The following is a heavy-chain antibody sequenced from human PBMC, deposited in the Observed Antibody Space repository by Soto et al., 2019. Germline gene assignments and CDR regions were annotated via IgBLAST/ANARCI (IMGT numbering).Heavy chain of an antibody. Sequence: QVQLVQSGAEVRQPASSVKVSCKTSGGTFSSYAISWVRQAPGQGLEWMGGIVPIVGTTTYAQKFQGRVTITADEATSTAYMQLSRLSSDDTAVYYWVRVVAIPGYPDHWGQGTLVTVSS. J-gene: IGHJ4*02. CDR3: VRVVAIPGYPDH. CDR2: IVPIVGTT. V-gene: IGHV1-69*12. D-gene: IGHD5-12*01. CDR1: GGTFSSYA.